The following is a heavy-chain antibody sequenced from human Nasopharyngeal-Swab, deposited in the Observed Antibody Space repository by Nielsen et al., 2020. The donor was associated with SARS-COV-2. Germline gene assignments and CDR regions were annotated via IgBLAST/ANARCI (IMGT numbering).Heavy chain of an antibody. CDR1: GFTFRDYW. CDR3: AKERGGSSTGFYFDY. J-gene: IGHJ4*02. CDR2: IKQDGSEK. V-gene: IGHV3-7*03. Sequence: GESLKISCVASGFTFRDYWMSWVRQAPAKGLEWVASIKQDGSEKNYVDSVKGRFTISRDNAKNSLYLQMNSLRAEDTALYYCAKERGGSSTGFYFDYWGQGTLVTVSS. D-gene: IGHD6-6*01.